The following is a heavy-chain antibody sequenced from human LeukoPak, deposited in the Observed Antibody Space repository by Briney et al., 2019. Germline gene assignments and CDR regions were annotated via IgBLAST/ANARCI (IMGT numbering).Heavy chain of an antibody. J-gene: IGHJ4*02. Sequence: ASVNVSCKASGYTFTGYYMHWVRQAPGQGLEWMGWINPNSGGTNYAQKFQGRVTITRDTSISTAYMELSRLRSDDTAVYYCARVPGDDYYFDYWGQGTLVTVSS. CDR3: ARVPGDDYYFDY. D-gene: IGHD7-27*01. CDR2: INPNSGGT. CDR1: GYTFTGYY. V-gene: IGHV1-2*02.